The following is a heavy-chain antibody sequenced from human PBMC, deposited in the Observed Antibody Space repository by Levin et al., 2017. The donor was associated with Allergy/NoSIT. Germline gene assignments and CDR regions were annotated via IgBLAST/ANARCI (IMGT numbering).Heavy chain of an antibody. D-gene: IGHD6-19*01. V-gene: IGHV1-18*01. CDR1: GYTFTSYG. J-gene: IGHJ4*02. CDR3: ARDLGGYSSGWFRIDY. CDR2: ISAYNGNT. Sequence: ASVKVSCKASGYTFTSYGISWVRQAPGQGLEWMGWISAYNGNTNYAQKLQGRVTMTTDTSTSTAYMELRSLRSDDTAVYYCARDLGGYSSGWFRIDYWGQGTLVTVSS.